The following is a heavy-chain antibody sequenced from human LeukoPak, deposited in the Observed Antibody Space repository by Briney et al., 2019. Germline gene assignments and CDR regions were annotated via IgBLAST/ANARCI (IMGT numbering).Heavy chain of an antibody. J-gene: IGHJ4*02. CDR3: AKGHSSSWLRGDY. Sequence: RTSLRLSCAASGFMLSSFPMHWVRQAPGKGLEWVALISYDGSNIYYADSVKGRFTISRDNSKNTLYLQMSSLRTEDTAVYYCAKGHSSSWLRGDYWGQGTLVTVSS. D-gene: IGHD6-13*01. V-gene: IGHV3-30-3*01. CDR1: GFMLSSFP. CDR2: ISYDGSNI.